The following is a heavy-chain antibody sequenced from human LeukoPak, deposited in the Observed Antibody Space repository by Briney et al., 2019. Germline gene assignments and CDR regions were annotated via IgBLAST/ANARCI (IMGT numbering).Heavy chain of an antibody. Sequence: GGSLRLSCAASGFTFSSYAMHWVRQAPGKGLEWVAVISSDGSNKYYADSVKGRFTISRDNSKNTLYLQMNSLRAEDTAVYYCAKDYWSGSYYFDYWGQGTPVTVSS. CDR2: ISSDGSNK. J-gene: IGHJ4*02. V-gene: IGHV3-30*04. CDR3: AKDYWSGSYYFDY. D-gene: IGHD1-26*01. CDR1: GFTFSSYA.